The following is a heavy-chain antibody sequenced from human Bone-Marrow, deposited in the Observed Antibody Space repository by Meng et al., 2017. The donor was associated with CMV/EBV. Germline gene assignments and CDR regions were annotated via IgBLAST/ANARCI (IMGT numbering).Heavy chain of an antibody. CDR2: ISYDGSNK. J-gene: IGHJ6*02. CDR1: GFTFSSYA. CDR3: ARPSDYGDYYPYMDV. Sequence: GGSRRLSCAASGFTFSSYAMHWVRQAPGKGLEWVAVISYDGSNKYYADSVKGRFTISRDNSKNTLYLQMNSLRAEDTAVYYCARPSDYGDYYPYMDVWGQGTTVTVSS. D-gene: IGHD4-17*01. V-gene: IGHV3-30-3*01.